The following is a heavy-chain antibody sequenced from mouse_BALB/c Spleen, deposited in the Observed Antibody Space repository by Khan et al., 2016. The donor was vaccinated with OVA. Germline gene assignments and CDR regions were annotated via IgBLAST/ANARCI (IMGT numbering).Heavy chain of an antibody. J-gene: IGHJ4*01. CDR3: AAHRYDGYYALDY. Sequence: QVQLKQSGPGLVAPSQSLSITCTVSGFSLTSYAVHWVRQPPGKGLEWLVVIWSDGTTTYNSALKSRLSISKDNSKSQVFLKMNSLQTDDTAMYYCAAHRYDGYYALDYWGQGTSVTVSS. D-gene: IGHD2-14*01. CDR1: GFSLTSYA. CDR2: IWSDGTT. V-gene: IGHV2-6*02.